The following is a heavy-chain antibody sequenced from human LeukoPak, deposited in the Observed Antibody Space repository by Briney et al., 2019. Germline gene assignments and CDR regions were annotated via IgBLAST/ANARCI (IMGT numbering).Heavy chain of an antibody. V-gene: IGHV3-9*01. CDR1: GFTFDDYA. CDR2: ISWNSGSI. D-gene: IGHD3-10*01. CDR3: AKDPHYYGSGSYSAFDP. J-gene: IGHJ5*02. Sequence: PGGSLRLSCAASGFTFDDYAMHWVRQAPGKGLEWVSGISWNSGSIGYADSVKGRFTISRDNAKNSLYLQMNSLRAEDTAVYYCAKDPHYYGSGSYSAFDPWGQGTLVTVSS.